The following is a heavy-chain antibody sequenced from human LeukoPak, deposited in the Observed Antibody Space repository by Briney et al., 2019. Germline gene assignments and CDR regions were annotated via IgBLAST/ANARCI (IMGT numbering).Heavy chain of an antibody. D-gene: IGHD3-22*01. CDR1: GFTFSSYA. CDR2: ISGSGGST. J-gene: IGHJ4*02. V-gene: IGHV3-23*01. CDR3: ARALFYYDSSGYYFDY. Sequence: PGGSLRLSCAASGFTFSSYAMSWVRQAPGKGLEWVSAISGSGGSTYYADSAKGRFTISRDNSKNTLYLQMNSLRAEDTAVYYCARALFYYDSSGYYFDYWGQGTLVTVSS.